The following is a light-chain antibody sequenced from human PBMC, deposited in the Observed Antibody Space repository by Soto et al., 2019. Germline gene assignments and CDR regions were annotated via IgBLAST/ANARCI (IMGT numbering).Light chain of an antibody. Sequence: QLVLTQPRSVSGSPGQSVTISCTGTRSDVGGYNYVSWYQQHPGKAPKLMIYDVSTRPSGVPDRFSGSKSGNTASLTISGLQAEDEADYYCCSYAGSYTSLRVFGGGTKLTVL. V-gene: IGLV2-11*01. J-gene: IGLJ3*02. CDR2: DVS. CDR1: RSDVGGYNY. CDR3: CSYAGSYTSLRV.